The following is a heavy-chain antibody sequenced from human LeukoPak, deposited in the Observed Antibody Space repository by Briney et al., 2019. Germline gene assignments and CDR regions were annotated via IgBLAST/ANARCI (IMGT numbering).Heavy chain of an antibody. V-gene: IGHV4-31*03. CDR2: IYYSGST. Sequence: SETLSLTCTVSGGSISSGGYYWSWIRQHAGKGLEWIGYIYYSGSTYYNPSLKSRVTISVDTSKNQFSLKLSSVTAADTAVYYCARGSTVTTNPSDYWGQGTLVTVSS. CDR3: ARGSTVTTNPSDY. CDR1: GGSISSGGYY. J-gene: IGHJ4*02. D-gene: IGHD4-17*01.